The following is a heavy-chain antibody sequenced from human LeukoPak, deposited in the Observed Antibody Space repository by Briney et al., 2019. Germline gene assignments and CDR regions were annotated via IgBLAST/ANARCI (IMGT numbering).Heavy chain of an antibody. J-gene: IGHJ4*02. Sequence: SETLSLTCTVSGGSISSGGYYWSWIRQHPGKGLEWIGYIFYSGSTYYNPSLKSRVTISVDTSKNQLSLKLSSVTAADTAVYYYARVGSVWLEFDYWGQGTLVTVSS. V-gene: IGHV4-31*03. CDR2: IFYSGST. CDR1: GGSISSGGYY. CDR3: ARVGSVWLEFDY. D-gene: IGHD2-8*02.